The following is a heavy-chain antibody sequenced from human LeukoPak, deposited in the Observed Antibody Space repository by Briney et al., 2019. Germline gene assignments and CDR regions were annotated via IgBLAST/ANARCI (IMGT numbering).Heavy chain of an antibody. D-gene: IGHD3-10*01. CDR3: ARESLRRVRGVTNWFDP. V-gene: IGHV1-46*01. CDR1: GYAFTFHY. Sequence: ASVKVSCKASGYAFTFHYMHWVRQAPGQGLEWMGISNPSGGSTSYAQKFQGRVTVTRDTSTSTVYMELSSLRSEDTAVYYCARESLRRVRGVTNWFDPWGQGTLVTVSS. J-gene: IGHJ5*02. CDR2: SNPSGGST.